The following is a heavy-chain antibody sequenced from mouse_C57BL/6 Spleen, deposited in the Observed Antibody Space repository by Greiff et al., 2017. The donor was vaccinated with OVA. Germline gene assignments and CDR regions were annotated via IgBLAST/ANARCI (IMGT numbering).Heavy chain of an antibody. CDR2: IDPANGNT. J-gene: IGHJ1*03. CDR1: GFNIKNTY. Sequence: EVQLQQSVAELVRPGASVKLSCTASGFNIKNTYMHWVKQRPEQGLEWIGRIDPANGNTKYAPKFQGQATITADTSSNTAYLQLSSLTSEDTAIYYCARRRDYGSSYDWYFDVWGTGTTVTVSS. CDR3: ARRRDYGSSYDWYFDV. V-gene: IGHV14-3*01. D-gene: IGHD1-1*01.